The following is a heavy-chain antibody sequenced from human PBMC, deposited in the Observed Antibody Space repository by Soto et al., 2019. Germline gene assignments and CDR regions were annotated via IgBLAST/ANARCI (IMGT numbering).Heavy chain of an antibody. CDR2: ATHIGRT. CDR3: ARGISMIVEVQRDAPDKYYFDS. J-gene: IGHJ4*02. D-gene: IGHD3-22*01. Sequence: QVQLQRWGAGLLKPSKTLSLTSAVYAGSLSGHYWRWVQHPPGKGVEWMGEATHIGRTNSNPSLKRRVTIAADPSKNQFSLKLSSVTAGDTAMYYCARGISMIVEVQRDAPDKYYFDSWGQGTLVTVSS. V-gene: IGHV4-34*01. CDR1: AGSLSGHY.